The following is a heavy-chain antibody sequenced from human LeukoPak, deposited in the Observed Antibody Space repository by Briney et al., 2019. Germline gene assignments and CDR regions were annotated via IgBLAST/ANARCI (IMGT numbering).Heavy chain of an antibody. V-gene: IGHV1-8*01. CDR1: GYTFTSYD. D-gene: IGHD2-2*01. Sequence: ASVKVSCKASGYTFTSYDINWVRQATGQGLKWMGWMNPNSGNTGYAQKFQGRVTMTRNTSISTAYMELSSLRSEDTAVYYCARWGGVVVPAANYYYGMDVWGQGTTVTVSS. CDR3: ARWGGVVVPAANYYYGMDV. J-gene: IGHJ6*02. CDR2: MNPNSGNT.